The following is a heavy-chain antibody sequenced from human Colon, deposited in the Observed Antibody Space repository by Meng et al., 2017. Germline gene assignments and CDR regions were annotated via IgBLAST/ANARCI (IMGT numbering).Heavy chain of an antibody. CDR2: INHTGNT. CDR3: ARSVRLGVAGKSGAY. V-gene: IGHV4-34*01. Sequence: QVQSQQWGVGLLKPSETLSLTCAVYGGSFSGYSWSWIRQPPGKGLEWIGEINHTGNTSYNPSLKSRLTISVDTSKNQFSLNLSSVTAADTALYYCARSVRLGVAGKSGAYWGQGTLVTVSS. CDR1: GGSFSGYS. J-gene: IGHJ4*02. D-gene: IGHD6-19*01.